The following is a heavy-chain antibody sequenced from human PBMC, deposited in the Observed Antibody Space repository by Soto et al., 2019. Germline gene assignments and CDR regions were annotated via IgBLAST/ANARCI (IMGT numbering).Heavy chain of an antibody. CDR1: WASFSGNTAA. V-gene: IGHV6-1*01. CDR2: TFYRSKWYN. Sequence: SQPLSLNCSISWASFSGNTAAWNCIRQSPSRGLEWPGRTFYRSKWYNDYAVSVKSRITINPDTSKNQFSLQLNSVTPEDTAVYYCASVYVPASIEDYYYYGMDVWGHGTTVTVSS. D-gene: IGHD2-2*02. CDR3: ASVYVPASIEDYYYYGMDV. J-gene: IGHJ6*02.